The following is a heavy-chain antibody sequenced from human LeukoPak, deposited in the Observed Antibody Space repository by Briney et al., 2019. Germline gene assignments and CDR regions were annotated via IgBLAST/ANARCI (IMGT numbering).Heavy chain of an antibody. Sequence: PGGSLRLSCAASGFTFSSYAMSWVRQAPGKGLEWVSAISGSGGSTYYADSVKGRFTISRDNSTNTLYLQMNSLRAEDTAVYYCATGYCSGGSCYSDWGQGTLVTVSS. CDR1: GFTFSSYA. V-gene: IGHV3-23*01. J-gene: IGHJ4*02. D-gene: IGHD2-15*01. CDR3: ATGYCSGGSCYSD. CDR2: ISGSGGST.